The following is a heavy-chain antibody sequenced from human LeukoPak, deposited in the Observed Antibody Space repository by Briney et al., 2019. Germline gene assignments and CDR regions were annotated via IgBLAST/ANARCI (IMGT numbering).Heavy chain of an antibody. D-gene: IGHD3-3*01. CDR2: IYYSGST. V-gene: IGHV4-39*01. J-gene: IGHJ4*02. CDR1: GGSISSSSYY. Sequence: SETLSLTCTVSGGSISSSSYYWGWIRQPPGTGLEWIGSIYYSGSTYYNPSLKSRVTISVDTSKNQFSLKLSSVTAADTAVYYCARHVNDFWSGYYTTFDYWGQGTLVTVSS. CDR3: ARHVNDFWSGYYTTFDY.